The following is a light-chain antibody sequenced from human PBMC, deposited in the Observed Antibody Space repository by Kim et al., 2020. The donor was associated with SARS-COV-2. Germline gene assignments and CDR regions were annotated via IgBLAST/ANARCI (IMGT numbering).Light chain of an antibody. Sequence: VSPGQTARITCSGDALPKQYAYWYQQKPGQAPVLVIYKDSERPSWIPERFSGSSSGTTVTLTISGVQAADEADYYCQSADSFNWVFGGGTQLTVL. J-gene: IGLJ3*02. CDR3: QSADSFNWV. V-gene: IGLV3-25*03. CDR1: ALPKQY. CDR2: KDS.